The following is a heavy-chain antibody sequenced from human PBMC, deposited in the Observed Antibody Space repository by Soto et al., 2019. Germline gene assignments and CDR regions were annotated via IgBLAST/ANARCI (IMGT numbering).Heavy chain of an antibody. CDR1: GRSMSSNY. V-gene: IGHV4-59*01. CDR2: VFYGGT. Sequence: KTSETLSLTCSVSGRSMSSNYWSWIRQSPDKGLEWLGYVFYGGTDYNPSLGGRVSMSVETSKSQFSLKLTSVTVADTAVYYCASYSGALYFESWGPGILVTVSS. J-gene: IGHJ4*02. CDR3: ASYSGALYFES. D-gene: IGHD1-26*01.